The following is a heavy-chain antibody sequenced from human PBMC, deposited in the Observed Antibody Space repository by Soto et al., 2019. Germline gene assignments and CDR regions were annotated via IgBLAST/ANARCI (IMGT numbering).Heavy chain of an antibody. Sequence: SETLSLTCTVSGGSISSYDLSWIRQPPGKGLEWIGYIYYSGSTNYNPSLKSRVTISVDTSKNQFSLKLSSVTAADTAVYYCARGPYCSSTSCYLNYYYYYMDVWGKGTTVTVSS. CDR2: IYYSGST. CDR1: GGSISSYD. D-gene: IGHD2-2*01. J-gene: IGHJ6*03. CDR3: ARGPYCSSTSCYLNYYYYYMDV. V-gene: IGHV4-59*01.